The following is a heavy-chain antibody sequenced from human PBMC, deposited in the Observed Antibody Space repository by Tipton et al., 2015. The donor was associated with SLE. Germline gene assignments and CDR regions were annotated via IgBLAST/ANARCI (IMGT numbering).Heavy chain of an antibody. CDR1: GFTFSSYG. J-gene: IGHJ4*02. CDR2: IWYDGSNK. V-gene: IGHV3-33*01. D-gene: IGHD6-19*01. Sequence: RSLRLSCAASGFTFSSYGMHWVRQAPGKGLEWVAVIWYDGSNKYYADSVKGRFTISRDNSKNTLYLQMNSLRAEDTAVYYCARGPYSSGWYADYWGQGTLVTVSS. CDR3: ARGPYSSGWYADY.